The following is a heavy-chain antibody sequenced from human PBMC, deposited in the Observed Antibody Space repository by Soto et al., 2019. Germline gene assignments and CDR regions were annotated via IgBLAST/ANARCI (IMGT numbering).Heavy chain of an antibody. CDR1: GYTFTNYY. CDR2: ISPKSGGT. D-gene: IGHD2-21*02. V-gene: IGHV1-2*02. J-gene: IGHJ4*02. Sequence: QVQLVQSGAEVKKPGASVKVSCEASGYTFTNYYMHWVRQAPGQGFERMGRISPKSGGTNYAQKFQGRVSMTWDTSLKTAYMELSSLISADTAVYYCARPPGYISDWHYFDLWGQGTLVTVSS. CDR3: ARPPGYISDWHYFDL.